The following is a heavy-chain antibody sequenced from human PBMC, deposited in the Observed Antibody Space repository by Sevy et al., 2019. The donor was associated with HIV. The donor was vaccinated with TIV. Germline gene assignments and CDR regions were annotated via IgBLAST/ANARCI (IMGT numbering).Heavy chain of an antibody. CDR1: GFTVSDNH. D-gene: IGHD3-22*01. Sequence: GGSLRLSCAASGFTVSDNHMNWVRQAPGKGLEWVSVIYSSDRTDYADSVKGRFNVSRDNSKNTLYLQMNSLRAEDTAVYYCARDRVTYYYDSSGYYTSGYGMDVWGQGTTVTVSS. CDR2: IYSSDRT. J-gene: IGHJ6*02. V-gene: IGHV3-53*01. CDR3: ARDRVTYYYDSSGYYTSGYGMDV.